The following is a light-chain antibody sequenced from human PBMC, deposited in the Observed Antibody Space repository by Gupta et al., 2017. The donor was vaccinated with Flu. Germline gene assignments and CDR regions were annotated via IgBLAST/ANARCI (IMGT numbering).Light chain of an antibody. CDR1: HSIDTW. Sequence: IHMTQSPSTLSASVGDTVTITCRASHSIDTWLAWYQQRPGKAPTLLMYKASTLENGVPSRFRGSGSGTEFTLIINSLQIDDFATYYCQQYANQPRTFGQGTKVDI. J-gene: IGKJ1*01. CDR3: QQYANQPRT. V-gene: IGKV1-5*03. CDR2: KAS.